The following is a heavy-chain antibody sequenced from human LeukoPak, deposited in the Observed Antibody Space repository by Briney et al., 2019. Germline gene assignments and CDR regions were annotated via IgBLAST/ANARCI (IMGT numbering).Heavy chain of an antibody. Sequence: GGSLRLSCVGSGFTFGNYAMNWVRQAPGKGLEWVAAISGRGGDTFYADSVKGRFTFSRDNSKNTMSLQMNSLRAEDTALYYCAKEARDILTHYYWGSQFDYWGQGTLVIVSS. CDR3: AKEARDILTHYYWGSQFDY. CDR2: ISGRGGDT. CDR1: GFTFGNYA. V-gene: IGHV3-23*01. D-gene: IGHD3-9*01. J-gene: IGHJ4*02.